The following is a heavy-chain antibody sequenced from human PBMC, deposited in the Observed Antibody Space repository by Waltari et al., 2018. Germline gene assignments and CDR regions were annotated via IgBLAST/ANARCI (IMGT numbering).Heavy chain of an antibody. CDR2: IKQDGSEK. V-gene: IGHV3-7*01. CDR3: ARDALITIFGVANDLRQRYYYMDV. CDR1: GFTFSSYW. J-gene: IGHJ6*03. D-gene: IGHD3-3*01. Sequence: EVQLVESGGGLVQPGGSLRLSCAASGFTFSSYWMSWVRQAPGKGLEWVANIKQDGSEKYYVDSVKGLFTISRDNAKNSLYLQMNSLRAEDTAVYYCARDALITIFGVANDLRQRYYYMDVWGKGTTVTVSS.